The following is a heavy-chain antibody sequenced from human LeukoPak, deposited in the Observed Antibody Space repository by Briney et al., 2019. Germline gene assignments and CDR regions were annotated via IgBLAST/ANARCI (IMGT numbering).Heavy chain of an antibody. V-gene: IGHV4-34*01. CDR3: ARVGSSGWKKVDY. Sequence: SAPLSLTCTVSGASISGYYWSWIRQPPGKGLGWIGEINPSGSTNYHPSLKSRVTISVDTSKNQFSLKLSSVTAADTAVYYCARVGSSGWKKVDYWGQGTLVTVSS. J-gene: IGHJ4*02. D-gene: IGHD6-19*01. CDR1: GASISGYY. CDR2: INPSGST.